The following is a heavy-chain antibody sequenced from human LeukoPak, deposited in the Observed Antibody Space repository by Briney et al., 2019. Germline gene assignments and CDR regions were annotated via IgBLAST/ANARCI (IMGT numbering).Heavy chain of an antibody. CDR1: GIVFSNTA. V-gene: IGHV3-21*01. J-gene: IGHJ4*02. CDR3: ARRYCSSTSCYPDY. Sequence: GGSLRLSCAASGIVFSNTAMNWARQSPGRWLEWVSAISGGGERTFYADSVKGRFTISRDNAKNSLYLQMNSLRAEDTAVYYCARRYCSSTSCYPDYWGQGTLVTVSS. CDR2: ISGGGERT. D-gene: IGHD2-2*01.